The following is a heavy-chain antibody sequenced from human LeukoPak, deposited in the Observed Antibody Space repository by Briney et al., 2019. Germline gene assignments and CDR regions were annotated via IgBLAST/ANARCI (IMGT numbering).Heavy chain of an antibody. V-gene: IGHV3-7*01. J-gene: IGHJ4*02. Sequence: GGSLRLSCAASGFTFSSYWMSWVRQAPGKGLEWVANIKQDGSEKYYVDSVKGRFTISRDNAKNSLYLQMNSLRAEDTAVYYCARDRDYGDYKVDYWGQGTLVTVSS. D-gene: IGHD4-17*01. CDR2: IKQDGSEK. CDR1: GFTFSSYW. CDR3: ARDRDYGDYKVDY.